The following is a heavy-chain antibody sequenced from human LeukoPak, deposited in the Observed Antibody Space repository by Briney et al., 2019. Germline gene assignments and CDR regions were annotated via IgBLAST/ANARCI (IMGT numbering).Heavy chain of an antibody. CDR3: ARGDPPSGCSGGSCPTLDY. CDR2: ISYDGSNK. D-gene: IGHD2-15*01. J-gene: IGHJ4*02. V-gene: IGHV3-30*04. CDR1: GFTFSSYA. Sequence: GGSLRLSCAGSGFTFSSYAMHWVRQAPGKGLEWVAVISYDGSNKYYADSVKGRFTISRDNSKNTLYLQMNSLRAEDTAVYYCARGDPPSGCSGGSCPTLDYWGQGTLVTVSS.